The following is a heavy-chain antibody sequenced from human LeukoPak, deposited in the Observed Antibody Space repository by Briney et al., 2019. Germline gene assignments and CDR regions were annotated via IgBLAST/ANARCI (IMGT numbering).Heavy chain of an antibody. CDR1: GFTFSSYG. J-gene: IGHJ4*02. D-gene: IGHD4-23*01. V-gene: IGHV3-33*01. CDR3: ARDDHAVVTRGLFNY. Sequence: GGSLRLSCAASGFTFSSYGMHWVRQAPGKGLEWVAVIWYDGSNKYYADSVKGRFTISRDNSKNTLYLQMNSLRAEDTAVYYCARDDHAVVTRGLFNYWGQGTLVTVSS. CDR2: IWYDGSNK.